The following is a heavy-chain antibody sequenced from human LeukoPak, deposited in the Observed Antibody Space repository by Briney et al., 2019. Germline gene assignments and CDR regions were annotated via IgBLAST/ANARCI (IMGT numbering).Heavy chain of an antibody. CDR1: GFTFSSYA. V-gene: IGHV3-23*01. CDR3: ANRRVHAYSSGWYNTDY. J-gene: IGHJ4*02. D-gene: IGHD6-19*01. CDR2: ISGSGGST. Sequence: PGGSLRLSCAASGFTFSSYAMSWVRQAPGKGLEWVSAISGSGGSTYYADSVKGRFTISRDNSKNTLYLQMNSLRAEDTAVYYCANRRVHAYSSGWYNTDYWGQGTLVTVSS.